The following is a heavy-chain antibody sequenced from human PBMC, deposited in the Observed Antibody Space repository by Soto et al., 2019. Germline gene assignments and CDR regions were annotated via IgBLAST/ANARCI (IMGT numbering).Heavy chain of an antibody. J-gene: IGHJ4*02. CDR1: GYTFTNYA. D-gene: IGHD1-26*01. V-gene: IGHV1-3*01. CDR2: IHAASGNT. Sequence: ASVKVSCKASGYTFTNYAVHWVRLAPGQRLEWMGWIHAASGNTKYSQKFQDRVTMSRDTSASTAYMEVKSLTSEDTAVYYCARKGDYNTASYYDVFGHWGQGTQVTV. CDR3: ARKGDYNTASYYDVFGH.